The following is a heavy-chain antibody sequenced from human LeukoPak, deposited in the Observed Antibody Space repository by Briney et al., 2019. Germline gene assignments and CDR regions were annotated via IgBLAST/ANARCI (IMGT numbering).Heavy chain of an antibody. CDR2: IYHSGST. CDR3: ARERGSGSYYPGDAFDI. CDR1: GYSISSGYY. D-gene: IGHD1-26*01. V-gene: IGHV4-38-2*02. Sequence: RTSETLSLTCTVSGYSISSGYYWGWIRQPPGKGLEWIGSIYHSGSTYYNPSLKSRVTISVDTSKNQFSLKLSSVTAADTAVYYCARERGSGSYYPGDAFDIWGQGTMATVSS. J-gene: IGHJ3*02.